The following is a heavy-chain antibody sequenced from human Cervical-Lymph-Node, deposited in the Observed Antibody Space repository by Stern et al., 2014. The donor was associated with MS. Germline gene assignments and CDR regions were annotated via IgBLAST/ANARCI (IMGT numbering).Heavy chain of an antibody. D-gene: IGHD3/OR15-3a*01. CDR1: GYTFTSYG. V-gene: IGHV1-18*01. CDR3: ARDAALFGRNPLDY. Sequence: VQLVESGAEVKKPGASVKVSCKASGYTFTSYGISWVRQAPGQGLEWMGLISAYNGNTSDAQKLQGIVTMTTDTSTSTAYMELRSLRSDDTAVYYCARDAALFGRNPLDYWGQGTLLTVSS. CDR2: ISAYNGNT. J-gene: IGHJ4*02.